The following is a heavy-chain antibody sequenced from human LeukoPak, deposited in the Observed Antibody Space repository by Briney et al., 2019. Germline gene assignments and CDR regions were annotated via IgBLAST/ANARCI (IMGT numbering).Heavy chain of an antibody. V-gene: IGHV1-8*01. D-gene: IGHD4-17*01. CDR1: GYTFTSYD. CDR2: MNPNSGNT. J-gene: IGHJ4*02. Sequence: ASVKVSCKASGYTFTSYDINWVRQATGQGLEWMGWMNPNSGNTGYAQKFQGRVTMTRNTSISTAYMELSSLRSEDTAVYYCARSSTVTPHSDYWGQGTLVTVSS. CDR3: ARSSTVTPHSDY.